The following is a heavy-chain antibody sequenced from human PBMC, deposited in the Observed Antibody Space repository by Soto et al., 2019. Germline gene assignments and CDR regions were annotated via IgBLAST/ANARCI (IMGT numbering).Heavy chain of an antibody. V-gene: IGHV4-30-4*01. J-gene: IGHJ5*02. CDR2: IYYRGST. D-gene: IGHD3-3*01. Sequence: PSETLSLTCTVSGGSISSGDYYWSWIRQPPGKGLEWIGYIYYRGSTYYNPSLKSRVTISVDTSKNQFSLKLSSVTAADTAVYYCARGIDCLRLLPGVLEFDPWGQGTLATVPP. CDR3: ARGIDCLRLLPGVLEFDP. CDR1: GGSISSGDYY.